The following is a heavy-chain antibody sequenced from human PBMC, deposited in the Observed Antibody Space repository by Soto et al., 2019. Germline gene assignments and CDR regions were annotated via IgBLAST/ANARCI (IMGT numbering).Heavy chain of an antibody. CDR3: ASYGGNSGGCDY. CDR1: GGTFSSYT. Sequence: QVQLVQPGAEVKKPGSSVKVSCKASGGTFSSYTISWVRQAPGQGLEWMGRIIPILGIANYAQKFQGRVTITADKSTSTAYMELSSLRSEDTAVYYCASYGGNSGGCDYWGQGTLVTVSS. J-gene: IGHJ4*02. V-gene: IGHV1-69*02. D-gene: IGHD4-17*01. CDR2: IIPILGIA.